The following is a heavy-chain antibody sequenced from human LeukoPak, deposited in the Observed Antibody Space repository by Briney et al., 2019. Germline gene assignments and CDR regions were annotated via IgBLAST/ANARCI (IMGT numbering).Heavy chain of an antibody. V-gene: IGHV5-51*01. CDR3: ARDRPQDAFDI. CDR1: GYSFTSYW. J-gene: IGHJ3*02. CDR2: IYPGDSDT. Sequence: GGSLKISCKGSGYSFTSYWIGWVRQMPGKGLEWMGIIYPGDSDTRYSPSFQGQVTISADKSISTAYLQWSSLKASDTAMYFCARDRPQDAFDIWGQGTMVTVSS.